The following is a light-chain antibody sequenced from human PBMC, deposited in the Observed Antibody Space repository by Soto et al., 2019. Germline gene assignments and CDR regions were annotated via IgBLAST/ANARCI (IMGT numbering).Light chain of an antibody. CDR3: QQCNKWPPV. V-gene: IGKV3-15*01. Sequence: EIVMTQSAAALSESPLERVILACMASQSFNINLAWYQQKPGQAPRLLIYSASTRATGIPARFSGSGSGTEFTLTIKSLQSEDFAVYYCQQCNKWPPVFGGGTKVDIK. CDR1: QSFNIN. CDR2: SAS. J-gene: IGKJ4*01.